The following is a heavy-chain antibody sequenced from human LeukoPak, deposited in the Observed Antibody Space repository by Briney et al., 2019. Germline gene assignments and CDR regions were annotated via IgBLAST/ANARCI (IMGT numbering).Heavy chain of an antibody. D-gene: IGHD2-2*01. Sequence: SETLSLTCAVSGGSVNGYYWSWIRQPPGKGLEWIGYIYYSGSTNYNPSLKSRVTISVDTSKNQFSLKLNSVTAADAAVYYCARTTEDCSSTSCYQYWFDPWGQGTLVTVSS. J-gene: IGHJ5*02. V-gene: IGHV4-59*02. CDR3: ARTTEDCSSTSCYQYWFDP. CDR1: GGSVNGYY. CDR2: IYYSGST.